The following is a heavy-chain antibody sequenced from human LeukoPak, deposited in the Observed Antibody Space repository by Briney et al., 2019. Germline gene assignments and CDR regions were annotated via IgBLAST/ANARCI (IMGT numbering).Heavy chain of an antibody. Sequence: SETLSLTCTVSGGSISSYYWTWIRQPPGKGLEWIGYIYYSGSTNYSPSLKSRVTISLDTSKNHFSLKLSSVTAADTAVYYCAGTRVGARAGAFDIWGQGTMVTVSS. CDR1: GGSISSYY. CDR3: AGTRVGARAGAFDI. V-gene: IGHV4-59*08. CDR2: IYYSGST. D-gene: IGHD1-26*01. J-gene: IGHJ3*02.